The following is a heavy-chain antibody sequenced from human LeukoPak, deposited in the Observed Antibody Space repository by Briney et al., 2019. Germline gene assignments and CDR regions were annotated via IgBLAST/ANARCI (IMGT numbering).Heavy chain of an antibody. J-gene: IGHJ4*02. CDR1: GGSISSYY. CDR3: ARDRYGDPFDY. D-gene: IGHD4-17*01. CDR2: IDYSGST. V-gene: IGHV4-59*01. Sequence: SETLSLTCTLSGGSISSYYWSWIRQPPGKGLEWIGYIDYSGSTNYNPALKSRVTISVDTSKNQFSLKLSSVTAADTAVYYCARDRYGDPFDYWGQGTLVTVSS.